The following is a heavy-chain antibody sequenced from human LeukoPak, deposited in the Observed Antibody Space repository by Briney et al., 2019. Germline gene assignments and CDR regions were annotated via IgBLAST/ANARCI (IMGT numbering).Heavy chain of an antibody. V-gene: IGHV1-69*02. Sequence: PGASVTVSCKASGGTFSGYTISWVRQAPGQGLEWMGRIIPILGIANYAQKFQGRVTITADKSTSTAYMELSSLRSEDTAVYYCARGEYYYDSSGPEGYYYYYGMDVWGQGTTVTVSS. CDR3: ARGEYYYDSSGPEGYYYYYGMDV. D-gene: IGHD3-22*01. CDR2: IIPILGIA. J-gene: IGHJ6*02. CDR1: GGTFSGYT.